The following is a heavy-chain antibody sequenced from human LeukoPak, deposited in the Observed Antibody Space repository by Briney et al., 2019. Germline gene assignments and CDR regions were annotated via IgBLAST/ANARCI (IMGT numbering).Heavy chain of an antibody. V-gene: IGHV3-23*01. CDR3: AKDGVGPGSSHHFDY. CDR2: ISGSGGST. Sequence: GGSLRLSCAASGFTFDSYGMTWVRQAPGKGLEWVSAISGSGGSTYYADSVKGRFTISRDNSKNTLYLQMNSLRAEDTAVYYCAKDGVGPGSSHHFDYWGQGTLVTVSS. J-gene: IGHJ4*02. CDR1: GFTFDSYG. D-gene: IGHD3-10*01.